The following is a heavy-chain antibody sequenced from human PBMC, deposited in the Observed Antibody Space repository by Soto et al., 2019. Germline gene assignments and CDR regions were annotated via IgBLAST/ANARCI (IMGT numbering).Heavy chain of an antibody. V-gene: IGHV3-23*01. CDR2: ISGSGGST. CDR3: AKGAGLLWFGEGENWFDP. Sequence: EVQLLESGGGLVQPGGSLRLSCAASGFTFSSYAMSWVRQAPGKGLEWVSAISGSGGSTYYADSVKGRFTISRDNSKNSLYLQMNSLRAEDTAVYYCAKGAGLLWFGEGENWFDPWGQGTLVTVSS. J-gene: IGHJ5*02. D-gene: IGHD3-10*01. CDR1: GFTFSSYA.